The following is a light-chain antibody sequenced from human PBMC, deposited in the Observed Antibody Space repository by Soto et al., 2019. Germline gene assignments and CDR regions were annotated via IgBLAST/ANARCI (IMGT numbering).Light chain of an antibody. J-gene: IGKJ1*01. Sequence: FVVTQSPDTLSLSPGETATLSCRASQSVSSSVAWYQHKPGQSPRLVVYSGYKRSAGIPARFSGSGSGTDFTLTISSLENDDVAVYYCHQRYGWIRVFGPGTKVEVK. CDR1: QSVSSS. CDR2: SGY. V-gene: IGKV3-11*01. CDR3: HQRYGWIRV.